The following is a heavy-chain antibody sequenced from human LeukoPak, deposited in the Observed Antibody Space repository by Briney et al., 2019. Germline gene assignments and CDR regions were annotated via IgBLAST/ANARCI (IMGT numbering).Heavy chain of an antibody. V-gene: IGHV3-11*01. Sequence: PGGSLRLSCAASGFTFSDYYMSWIRQAPGKGLEWVSYISGSGSTIYYADSVKGRFTISRDNSKNTLYLQMNSLRAEDTAVYYCANDAEGSFDYWGQGTLVTVSS. CDR3: ANDAEGSFDY. CDR2: ISGSGSTI. D-gene: IGHD3-16*01. CDR1: GFTFSDYY. J-gene: IGHJ4*02.